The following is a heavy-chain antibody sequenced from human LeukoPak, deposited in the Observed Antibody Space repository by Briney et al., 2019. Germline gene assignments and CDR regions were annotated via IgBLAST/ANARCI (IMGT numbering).Heavy chain of an antibody. V-gene: IGHV1-18*01. CDR3: ARDDVYCGGDCYRGSDYYGMDA. D-gene: IGHD2-21*02. CDR2: ISAYNGNT. J-gene: IGHJ6*02. CDR1: GYTFTSYG. Sequence: ASVKASCKASGYTFTSYGISWVRQAPGQGLEWMGWISAYNGNTNYAQKLQGRVTMTTDTSTSTAYMELRSLRSDDTAVYYCARDDVYCGGDCYRGSDYYGMDAWGQGTTVTVSS.